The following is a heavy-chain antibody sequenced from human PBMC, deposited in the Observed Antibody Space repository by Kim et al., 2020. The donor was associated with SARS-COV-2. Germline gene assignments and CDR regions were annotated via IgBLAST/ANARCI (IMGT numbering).Heavy chain of an antibody. Sequence: SETLSLTCTVSGGSISNSKYYWGWIRQPPGKGLEWIGSIYHSGSTFYNPSLKSRVTMSVDTSKNQFSLKLSSVTAADTAVYYCAKDMGPRSGAWVYYFDCWGHGTRVTVSS. CDR1: GGSISNSKYY. V-gene: IGHV4-39*02. CDR3: AKDMGPRSGAWVYYFDC. CDR2: IYHSGST. J-gene: IGHJ4*01. D-gene: IGHD6-19*01.